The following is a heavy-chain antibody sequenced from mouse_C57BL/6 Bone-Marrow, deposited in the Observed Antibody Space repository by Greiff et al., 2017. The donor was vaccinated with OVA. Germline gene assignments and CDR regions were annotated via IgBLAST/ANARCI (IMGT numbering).Heavy chain of an antibody. CDR2: IYIGNGYT. Sequence: VHVKQSGAELVRPGSSVKMSCKTSGYTFTSYGINWVKQRPGQGLEWIGYIYIGNGYTEYNEKFKGKATLTSDTSSSTAYMQLSSLTSEDSAIYFCARGPYQYYGSTYYYAMDYWGQGTPVTVSS. J-gene: IGHJ4*01. V-gene: IGHV1-58*01. D-gene: IGHD1-1*01. CDR1: GYTFTSYG. CDR3: ARGPYQYYGSTYYYAMDY.